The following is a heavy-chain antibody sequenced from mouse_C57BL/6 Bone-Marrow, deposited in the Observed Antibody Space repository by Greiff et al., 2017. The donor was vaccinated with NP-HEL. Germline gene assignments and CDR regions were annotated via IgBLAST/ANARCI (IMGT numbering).Heavy chain of an antibody. J-gene: IGHJ4*01. V-gene: IGHV1-22*01. CDR2: INPNNGGT. Sequence: VQLQQSGPELVKPFAPVNPSCKSSVYPFTDYNMHWVKQSHGKSLEWIGYINPNNGGTSYNQKFKGKATLTVNKSSSTAYMELRSLTSEDSAVYYCASGDYLYYAMDYWGQGTSVTVSS. D-gene: IGHD2-4*01. CDR3: ASGDYLYYAMDY. CDR1: VYPFTDYN.